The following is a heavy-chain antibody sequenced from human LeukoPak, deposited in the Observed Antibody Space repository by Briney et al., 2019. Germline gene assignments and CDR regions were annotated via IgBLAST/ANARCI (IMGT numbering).Heavy chain of an antibody. CDR2: VYTSGST. J-gene: IGHJ4*02. CDR1: GGSISSYY. D-gene: IGHD3-10*01. CDR3: ARGSTAFDY. Sequence: SETLSLTCTVSGGSISSYYWSWIRQPAGKGLEWIGRVYTSGSTNYNPSLKSRVAMSVDTSKNQFSLRLTSVAAADTAVYYCARGSTAFDYWGQGTLVTVSS. V-gene: IGHV4-4*07.